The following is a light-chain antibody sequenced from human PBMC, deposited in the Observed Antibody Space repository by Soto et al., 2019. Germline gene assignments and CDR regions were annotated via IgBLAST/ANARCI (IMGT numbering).Light chain of an antibody. V-gene: IGKV3-15*01. Sequence: EIVMTQSPATLSVSPGERATLSCRASQSVSSNLAWHQQKPGQAPRLLIYGASTRATGIPARFSGSGSGTEFTLTISSQQSEDFAVYYCQQYNNWPPWTIGQGTKVEIK. J-gene: IGKJ1*01. CDR2: GAS. CDR1: QSVSSN. CDR3: QQYNNWPPWT.